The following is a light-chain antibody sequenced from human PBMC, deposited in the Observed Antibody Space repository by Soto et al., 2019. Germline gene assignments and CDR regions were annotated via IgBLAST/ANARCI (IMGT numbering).Light chain of an antibody. V-gene: IGLV1-44*01. CDR3: AAWDDSLQRYV. Sequence: QSVVTQPPSASGTPGQRVTISCSGSSSNIGSNTVNWYQQLPGTAPKLLIYSNNQRPSGVPDRFSGSKSGTSASLAISGLQSEDEADYYCAAWDDSLQRYVFGTGTKLTVL. CDR1: SSNIGSNT. J-gene: IGLJ1*01. CDR2: SNN.